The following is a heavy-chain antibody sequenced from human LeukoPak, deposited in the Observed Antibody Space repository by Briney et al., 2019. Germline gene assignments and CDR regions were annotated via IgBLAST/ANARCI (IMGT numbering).Heavy chain of an antibody. CDR3: ARDGPFDSGSFWFDP. Sequence: SETLSLTCTVSGGSINNYYWSWIRQSPGKGLEWIGYIYYSGNIKYNPSLKSRVTISVDTSKNQFSLKLSSVTAADTAVYYCARDGPFDSGSFWFDPWGQGTLVTVSS. CDR2: IYYSGNI. D-gene: IGHD1-26*01. CDR1: GGSINNYY. V-gene: IGHV4-59*01. J-gene: IGHJ5*02.